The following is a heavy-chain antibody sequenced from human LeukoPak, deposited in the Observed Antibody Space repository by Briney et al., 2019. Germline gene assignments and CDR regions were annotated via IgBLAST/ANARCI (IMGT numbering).Heavy chain of an antibody. Sequence: SGSVSLTRAVCGGFLSSSNWWSWVRQPPGKGLEWIGEIYHSGSTNYNPSLKSRVSISVDKSKNQFSLKLSSVTAADTAVYYCARDLDQGGYWGQGTLVTVSS. D-gene: IGHD1/OR15-1a*01. V-gene: IGHV4-4*02. CDR3: ARDLDQGGY. J-gene: IGHJ4*02. CDR2: IYHSGST. CDR1: GGFLSSSNW.